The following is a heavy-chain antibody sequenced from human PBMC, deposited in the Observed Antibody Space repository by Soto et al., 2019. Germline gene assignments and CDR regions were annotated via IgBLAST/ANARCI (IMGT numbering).Heavy chain of an antibody. J-gene: IGHJ6*02. V-gene: IGHV4-39*01. CDR2: IYYSGST. CDR3: ARRSTVTTWNYYYYGMDV. Sequence: SETLSLTCTVSGGSISSSSYYWGWIRQPPGKGLEWIGSIYYSGSTYYNPSLKSRVTISVDTSKNQFSLKLSSVTAADTAVYYCARRSTVTTWNYYYYGMDVWGQGTTVTVSS. CDR1: GGSISSSSYY. D-gene: IGHD4-17*01.